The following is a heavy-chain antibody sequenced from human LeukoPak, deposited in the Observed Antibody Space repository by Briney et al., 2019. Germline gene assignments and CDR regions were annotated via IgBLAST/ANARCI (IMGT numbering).Heavy chain of an antibody. V-gene: IGHV4-30-4*08. CDR2: IYYSGST. CDR1: GGSISSGDYY. Sequence: SETLSLTCTVSGGSISSGDYYWSWTRQPPGKGLEWIGYIYYSGSTYYNPSLKSRVTISVDTSKNQFSLKLSSVTAADTAVYYCARNYQLLSPWFDPWGQGTLVTVSS. D-gene: IGHD2-2*01. CDR3: ARNYQLLSPWFDP. J-gene: IGHJ5*02.